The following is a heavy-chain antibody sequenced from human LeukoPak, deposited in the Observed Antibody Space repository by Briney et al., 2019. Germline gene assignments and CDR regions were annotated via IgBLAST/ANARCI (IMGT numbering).Heavy chain of an antibody. CDR2: IYYSGST. J-gene: IGHJ5*02. V-gene: IGHV4-61*01. D-gene: IGHD3-3*01. Sequence: SETLSLTCTVSGDSISSSSSYWSWIRQPPGKGLEWIGYIYYSGSTNYNPSLKSRVTISVDTSKNQFSLKLSSVTAADTAVYYCARYNYDFWSGYSKWFDPWGQGTLVTVSS. CDR3: ARYNYDFWSGYSKWFDP. CDR1: GDSISSSSSY.